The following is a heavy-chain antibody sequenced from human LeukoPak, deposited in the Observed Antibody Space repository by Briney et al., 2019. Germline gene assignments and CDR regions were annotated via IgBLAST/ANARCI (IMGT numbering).Heavy chain of an antibody. Sequence: GSLRLSCAASEFSVGSNYMTWVRQAPGKGLEWIGSIYYSGSTYYNPSLKSRVTISVDTSKNQFSLKLSSVTAADTAVYYCARGKWYDYWGQGTLVTVSS. CDR3: ARGKWYDY. J-gene: IGHJ4*02. CDR2: IYYSGST. V-gene: IGHV4-39*07. CDR1: EFSVGSNY. D-gene: IGHD2-15*01.